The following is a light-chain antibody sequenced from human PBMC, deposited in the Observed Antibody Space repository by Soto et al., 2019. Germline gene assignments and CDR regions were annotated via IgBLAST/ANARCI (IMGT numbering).Light chain of an antibody. Sequence: QSVLAQHASVSGSPGQSITISCTGTSSDVGDYNSVSWYQQHPGKAPKLIIYEVTIRPSGVSNRFSGSKSGNTASLTISGLQAEDEADYYCTSYRITTIYVFGTGTKVTVL. CDR1: SSDVGDYNS. J-gene: IGLJ1*01. CDR2: EVT. CDR3: TSYRITTIYV. V-gene: IGLV2-14*01.